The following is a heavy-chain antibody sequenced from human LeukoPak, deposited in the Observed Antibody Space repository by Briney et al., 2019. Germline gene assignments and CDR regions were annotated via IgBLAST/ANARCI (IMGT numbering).Heavy chain of an antibody. Sequence: PSETLSLTCTVSGGSISSYYWSWIRQPPGKGLEWIGYIYYSGSTNYNPSLKSRVTISVDTSKNQFSLKLSSVTAADTAVYYCARLEPYYYDSVGPRLDVWGQGTTVTVSS. CDR1: GGSISSYY. J-gene: IGHJ6*02. V-gene: IGHV4-59*08. CDR3: ARLEPYYYDSVGPRLDV. D-gene: IGHD3-22*01. CDR2: IYYSGST.